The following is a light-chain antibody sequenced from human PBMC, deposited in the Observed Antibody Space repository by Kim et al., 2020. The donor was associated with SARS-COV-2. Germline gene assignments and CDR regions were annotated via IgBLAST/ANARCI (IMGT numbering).Light chain of an antibody. J-gene: IGKJ4*01. CDR2: GAS. CDR1: QSVRSNY. Sequence: EIVLTQSPGTLSLSPGERATLSCRASQSVRSNYLAWYQQKPGQAPRLLIYGASSRATGIPDRFSGSGSGTDFTLTISRLEPEDFAVYYCQQYTTSPPLTFGGGTKVDIK. V-gene: IGKV3-20*01. CDR3: QQYTTSPPLT.